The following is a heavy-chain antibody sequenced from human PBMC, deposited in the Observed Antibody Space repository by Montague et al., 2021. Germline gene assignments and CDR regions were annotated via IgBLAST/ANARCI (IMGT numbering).Heavy chain of an antibody. V-gene: IGHV3-11*01. CDR3: ARIRKYADD. CDR1: GFTFSDYY. J-gene: IGHJ4*02. CDR2: INPSGSTI. D-gene: IGHD2-8*01. Sequence: SLRLSCAASGFTFSDYYMSWVRQAPGKGLEWVSYINPSGSTIYYIDSVKGRFTISRDNAKNSLYLQMNSLRAEDTAVYYCARIRKYADDWGQGTLVTVSS.